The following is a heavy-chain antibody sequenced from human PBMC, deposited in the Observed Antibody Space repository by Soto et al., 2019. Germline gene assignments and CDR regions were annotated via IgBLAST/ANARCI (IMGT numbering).Heavy chain of an antibody. CDR1: GGAFNNYA. CDR2: IVPVFPSV. CDR3: AREMPSTAAAYFYYGLNV. J-gene: IGHJ6*02. Sequence: GASVKVSCKASGGAFNNYAIYWVRQAPGQGLEWLGTIVPVFPSVYYAPRFQGRLTITADGSTDTVYMMLTSLKSEDTAVYYCAREMPSTAAAYFYYGLNVSGQGTSVTVSS. V-gene: IGHV1-69*13. D-gene: IGHD6-13*01.